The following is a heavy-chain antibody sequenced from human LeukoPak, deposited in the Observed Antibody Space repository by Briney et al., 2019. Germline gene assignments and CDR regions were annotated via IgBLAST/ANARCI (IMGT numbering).Heavy chain of an antibody. V-gene: IGHV3-73*01. D-gene: IGHD3-9*01. CDR3: TSNYDILTGLFNFDY. Sequence: GGSLKLSCAASGFTFSVSAMHWVRQASGKGLEWVGRFRSKANSYATAYAASVKGRFTISRDDSKNTAYLQMNSLKTEDTAVYYCTSNYDILTGLFNFDYWGQGTLVTVSS. CDR2: FRSKANSYAT. CDR1: GFTFSVSA. J-gene: IGHJ4*02.